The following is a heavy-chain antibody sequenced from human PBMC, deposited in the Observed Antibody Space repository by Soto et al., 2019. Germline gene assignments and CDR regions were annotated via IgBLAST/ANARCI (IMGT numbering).Heavy chain of an antibody. D-gene: IGHD5-12*01. Sequence: QVQLQQSGPGLVNPSETLSLTCTVSGGSLSGYFWSWIRRPPGKRLELIEYINYSGTANYNPSLNNRVTMSVDTSKNQFSLKLNSVTTADTAVYYCARIVAGHDFAGIFDYWGQGTLVTVSS. CDR3: ARIVAGHDFAGIFDY. CDR1: GGSLSGYF. J-gene: IGHJ4*02. CDR2: INYSGTA. V-gene: IGHV4-59*01.